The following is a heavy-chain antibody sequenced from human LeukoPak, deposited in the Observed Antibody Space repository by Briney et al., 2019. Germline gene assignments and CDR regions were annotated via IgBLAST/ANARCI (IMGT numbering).Heavy chain of an antibody. D-gene: IGHD3-9*01. CDR2: ISSSSSTI. V-gene: IGHV3-48*01. CDR3: ASPLRYFDWLKTDYYYGMDV. J-gene: IGHJ6*02. CDR1: GFTFSSYS. Sequence: GGSLRLTCAASGFTFSSYSMNWVRQAPGKGLEWVSYISSSSSTIYYADSVKGRFTISRDNAKNSLYLQMNSLRAEDTAVYYCASPLRYFDWLKTDYYYGMDVWGQGTTVTVSS.